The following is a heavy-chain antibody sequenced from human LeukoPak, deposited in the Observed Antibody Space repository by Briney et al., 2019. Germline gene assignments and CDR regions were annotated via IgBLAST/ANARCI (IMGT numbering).Heavy chain of an antibody. D-gene: IGHD2-15*01. CDR1: GYSINNYW. V-gene: IGHV5-51*01. CDR2: IYPADSDI. CDR3: ARQEYCSGGSCYTWFDP. Sequence: GESLKISCKGSGYSINNYWIGWVRQMPGKGLEWMGIIYPADSDIRYSPSFQGQVTISADKSISTTYLQWSSLKASDTAMYYCARQEYCSGGSCYTWFDPWGQGTLVTVSS. J-gene: IGHJ5*02.